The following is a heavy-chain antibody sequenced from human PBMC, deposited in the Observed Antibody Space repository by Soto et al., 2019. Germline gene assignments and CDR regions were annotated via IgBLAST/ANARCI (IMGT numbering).Heavy chain of an antibody. CDR2: IIPILGIA. D-gene: IGHD3-22*01. V-gene: IGHV1-69*02. Sequence: GASVKVSCKASGGTFSSYTISWVRQAPGQGLEWMGRIIPILGIANYAQKFQGRVTITADKSTSTAYMELSSLRSEDTAVYYCASTETYYYDSSGYPRGAFDIWGQGTMVTVSS. J-gene: IGHJ3*02. CDR3: ASTETYYYDSSGYPRGAFDI. CDR1: GGTFSSYT.